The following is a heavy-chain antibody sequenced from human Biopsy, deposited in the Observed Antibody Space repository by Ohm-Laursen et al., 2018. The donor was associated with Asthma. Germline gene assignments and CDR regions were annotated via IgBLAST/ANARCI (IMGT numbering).Heavy chain of an antibody. Sequence: ASVKVSCKSSGGTFSTFGISWVRQAPGQGLEWMGRIIPFYGTATYAQNFQGRLTLTADESTSTAYMELSSLRSEDTAVYFCARDYDGDYVQRHLPLAYWGQGTRVTVSS. D-gene: IGHD4-17*01. CDR3: ARDYDGDYVQRHLPLAY. J-gene: IGHJ4*02. CDR1: GGTFSTFG. CDR2: IIPFYGTA. V-gene: IGHV1-69*13.